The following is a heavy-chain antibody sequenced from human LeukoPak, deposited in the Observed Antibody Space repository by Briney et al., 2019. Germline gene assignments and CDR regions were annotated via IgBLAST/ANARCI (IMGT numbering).Heavy chain of an antibody. CDR2: IYYSGST. D-gene: IGHD6-13*01. Sequence: NPSETLSLTCTVSGGSISSSSYYWGWIRQPPGKGLEWIGSIYYSGSTYYNPSLKSRVTISVDTSKNQFSLKLSSVTAADTAVYYCARAGYSSSWYHLAGKTYYFDYWGQGTLVTVSS. J-gene: IGHJ4*02. CDR3: ARAGYSSSWYHLAGKTYYFDY. CDR1: GGSISSSSYY. V-gene: IGHV4-39*07.